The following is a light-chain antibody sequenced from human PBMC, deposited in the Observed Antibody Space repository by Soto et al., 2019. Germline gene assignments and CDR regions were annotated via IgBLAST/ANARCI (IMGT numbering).Light chain of an antibody. V-gene: IGKV3-11*01. Sequence: EIVLTQSPATLSLSPGERATLSCRASKSVSSNLAWYQQKPGQAPRLLIYDASNRATGIPARFSGSGSGTDFTLTISSLEPEDFAVYYCQQRSNWPSITFGQGTRLEIK. J-gene: IGKJ5*01. CDR3: QQRSNWPSIT. CDR1: KSVSSN. CDR2: DAS.